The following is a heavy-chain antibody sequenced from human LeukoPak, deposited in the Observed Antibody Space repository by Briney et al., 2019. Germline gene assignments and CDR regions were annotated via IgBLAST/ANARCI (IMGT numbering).Heavy chain of an antibody. Sequence: GGSLRLSCAASGFTFSSYWMSWVRQAPGKGLEWVANIKQDGGEKYYVDSVKGRFTISRDNAKNSLYLQMNSLRAEDTAVYYCAKEIYGDSTGGRFQHWGQGTLVTVSS. CDR2: IKQDGGEK. V-gene: IGHV3-7*03. D-gene: IGHD4-17*01. CDR1: GFTFSSYW. CDR3: AKEIYGDSTGGRFQH. J-gene: IGHJ1*01.